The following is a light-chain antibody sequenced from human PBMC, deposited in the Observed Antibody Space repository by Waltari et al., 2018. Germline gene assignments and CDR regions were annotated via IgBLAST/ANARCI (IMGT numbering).Light chain of an antibody. CDR2: GAS. J-gene: IGKJ1*01. V-gene: IGKV3-20*01. CDR1: QSVSSSY. Sequence: EIVLTQSPGTLSLSPGERATLSCRASQSVSSSYLAWYQQKPGQAPRLLIYGASGRATGIPNRVSGSGSGTDFTLTISRLEPEDFAVYYCQQYGSSPGTFGQGTKVEIK. CDR3: QQYGSSPGT.